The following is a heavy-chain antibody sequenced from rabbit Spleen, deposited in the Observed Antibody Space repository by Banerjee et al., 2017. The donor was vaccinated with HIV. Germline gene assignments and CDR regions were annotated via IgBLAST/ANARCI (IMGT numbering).Heavy chain of an antibody. J-gene: IGHJ6*01. D-gene: IGHD8-1*01. Sequence: ELVESGGGLGQPEGSLTITCTASGFSFSSSYYMCWVRKAPGKGLEWIACIYSGNSGYTYYATWATGRFTCSKTSSTTVTLQVTSLTAADTATYFCARDTASSFSSYGMDLWGPGTLVTVS. CDR3: ARDTASSFSSYGMDL. CDR2: IYSGNSGYT. V-gene: IGHV1S45*01. CDR1: GFSFSSSYY.